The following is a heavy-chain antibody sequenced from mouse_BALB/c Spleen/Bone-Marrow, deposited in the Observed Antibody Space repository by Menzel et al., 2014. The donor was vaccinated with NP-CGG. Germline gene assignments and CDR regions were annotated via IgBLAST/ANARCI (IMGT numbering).Heavy chain of an antibody. V-gene: IGHV1-80*01. CDR3: ARQYGNYFDY. Sequence: QVTLKVCGAELVRPGSSVKISCKASGYAFSSYWMNWVKQRPGQGLEWIGQIYPGDGDTNYNGKFKGKATLTADKSSSTAYMQLSSLTSEDSAVYFCARQYGNYFDYWGQGTTLTVSS. J-gene: IGHJ2*01. CDR1: GYAFSSYW. CDR2: IYPGDGDT. D-gene: IGHD2-10*02.